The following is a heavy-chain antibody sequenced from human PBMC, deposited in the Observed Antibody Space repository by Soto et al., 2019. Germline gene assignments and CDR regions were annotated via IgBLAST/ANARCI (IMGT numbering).Heavy chain of an antibody. Sequence: PSQTLSLTCAISGDSVSSKTAAWNWIRQSPSRGLEWLGRTYFRSRWYNDYAISVKSRITINPDTSKNQFSLLLNSVTPEDTAVNFCSRRDDCSNGVCWMNYYDSWGLGILVTVSS. CDR3: SRRDDCSNGVCWMNYYDS. CDR1: GDSVSSKTAA. V-gene: IGHV6-1*01. CDR2: TYFRSRWYN. J-gene: IGHJ4*02. D-gene: IGHD2-8*01.